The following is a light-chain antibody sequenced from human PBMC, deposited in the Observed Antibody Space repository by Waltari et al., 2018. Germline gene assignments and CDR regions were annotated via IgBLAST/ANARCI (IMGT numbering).Light chain of an antibody. J-gene: IGLJ3*02. Sequence: NFLLTQPHSVSATPGKTVTISCTRSSDRLVTNYVQCYQQRPGIAPSMIIYEDNKKPSGVPDRFSGSSDSASNSSSLTISGLKTEDEADYYCQSYDTNIRVFGGGTKLTVL. V-gene: IGLV6-57*03. CDR2: EDN. CDR3: QSYDTNIRV. CDR1: SDRLVTNY.